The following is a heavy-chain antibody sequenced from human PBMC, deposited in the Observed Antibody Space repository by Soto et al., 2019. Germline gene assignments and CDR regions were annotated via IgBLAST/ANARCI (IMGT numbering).Heavy chain of an antibody. J-gene: IGHJ6*02. V-gene: IGHV3-30*18. Sequence: GGSLRLSCAGSGFTFTNYGMHWVRQAPGKGLEWLAVISYDGSSKYYADSVKGRSTISRDNVKNALYLQMNSLRSEDTAVYYCAKDIALVRGVIIDMDVWGQGTTVTVSS. D-gene: IGHD3-10*01. CDR2: ISYDGSSK. CDR1: GFTFTNYG. CDR3: AKDIALVRGVIIDMDV.